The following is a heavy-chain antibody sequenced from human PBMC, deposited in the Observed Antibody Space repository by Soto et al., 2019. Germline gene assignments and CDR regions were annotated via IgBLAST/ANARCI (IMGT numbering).Heavy chain of an antibody. CDR3: AKVRVGCSSTSCYGFDY. D-gene: IGHD2-2*01. CDR2: ISGSGGST. CDR1: GFTFSSYA. V-gene: IGHV3-23*01. Sequence: EVQLLESGGGLVQPGGFLRLSCAASGFTFSSYAMSWVRQAPGKGLEWVSAISGSGGSTYYADSVKGRFTISRDNSKNTLYLQMNSLRAEDTAVYYCAKVRVGCSSTSCYGFDYWGQGTLVTVSS. J-gene: IGHJ4*02.